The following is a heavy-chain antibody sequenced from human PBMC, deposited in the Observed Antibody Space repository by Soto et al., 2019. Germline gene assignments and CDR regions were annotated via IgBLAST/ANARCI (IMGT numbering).Heavy chain of an antibody. Sequence: PSETLSLTCIVSGDSVSSDRYFWTWIRQPPGKGLEWIAYISYTGDTNYNPSLKSRVTISVDTSRNQFSLTLTSVTAADTAVYFCARLVVGTTVDLWGQGSLVTVSS. CDR1: GDSVSSDRYF. D-gene: IGHD1-26*01. J-gene: IGHJ5*02. CDR3: ARLVVGTTVDL. V-gene: IGHV4-61*01. CDR2: ISYTGDT.